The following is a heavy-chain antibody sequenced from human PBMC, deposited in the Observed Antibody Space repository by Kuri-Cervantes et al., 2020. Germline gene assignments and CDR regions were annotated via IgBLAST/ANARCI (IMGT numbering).Heavy chain of an antibody. CDR2: INHSGST. Sequence: SETLSLTCAVYGGSFSGYYWSWIRQPPGKGLEWIGEINHSGSTNYNPSLKSRVTISVDTSKNQFSLKLSSVTAADTAVYYCARWVKKELEVARHGPTTSHLCYFDLWGRGTLVTVSS. D-gene: IGHD1-1*01. V-gene: IGHV4-34*01. J-gene: IGHJ2*01. CDR1: GGSFSGYY. CDR3: ARWVKKELEVARHGPTTSHLCYFDL.